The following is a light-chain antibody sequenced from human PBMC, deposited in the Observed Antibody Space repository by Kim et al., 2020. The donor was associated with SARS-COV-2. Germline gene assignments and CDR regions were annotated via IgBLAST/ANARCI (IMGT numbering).Light chain of an antibody. CDR3: QSYDSSNQV. V-gene: IGLV6-57*03. CDR1: SGSIASNY. CDR2: EDN. J-gene: IGLJ2*01. Sequence: GKTVTISCTRSSGSIASNYVQWYQQRPGSAPTTVIYEDNQRPSGVPGRFSGSIDSSSNSASLTISGLKTEDEADYYCQSYDSSNQVFGGGTQLTVL.